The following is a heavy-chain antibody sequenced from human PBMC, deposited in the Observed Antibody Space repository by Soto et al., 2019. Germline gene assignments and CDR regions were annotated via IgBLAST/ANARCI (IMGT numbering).Heavy chain of an antibody. J-gene: IGHJ5*02. V-gene: IGHV4-38-2*01. CDR1: GYSISSGFY. D-gene: IGHD3-10*01. CDR3: ARGTPYNWFDP. CDR2: IYYSGST. Sequence: SETLSLTCAVSGYSISSGFYWGWSRQPPGKGLEWIGYIYYSGSTYYNPSLKSRVTISVDTSKNQFSLKLSSVTAADTAVYYCARGTPYNWFDPWGQGTLVTVSS.